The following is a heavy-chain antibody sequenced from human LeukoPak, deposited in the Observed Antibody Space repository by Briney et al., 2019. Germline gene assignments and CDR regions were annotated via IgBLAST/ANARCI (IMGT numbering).Heavy chain of an antibody. Sequence: ASVKVSCTASGHTFTSYYMHWVRQSPGQGLEWMGVINPSGGSTSYAQKFQGRVTMTRDTSTSTVYMELSSLRSEDTAVYYCARSHSSSSGPDPTEDFDYGGQGTLATVSS. V-gene: IGHV1-46*01. CDR3: ARSHSSSSGPDPTEDFDY. D-gene: IGHD6-6*01. J-gene: IGHJ4*02. CDR2: INPSGGST. CDR1: GHTFTSYY.